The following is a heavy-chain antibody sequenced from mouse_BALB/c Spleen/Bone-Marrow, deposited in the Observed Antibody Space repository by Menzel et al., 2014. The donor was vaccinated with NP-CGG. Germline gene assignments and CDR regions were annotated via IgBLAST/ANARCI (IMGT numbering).Heavy chain of an antibody. J-gene: IGHJ2*01. CDR1: GYTFTSYW. CDR3: ARERYAGYYFDY. Sequence: QVQLQQSGAELAKPGASVMMSCKASGYTFTSYWMHWVKQRPGQGLEWIGYINPSTGYTEYNQKFKDKATLTADKSSSTAYMQLSSLTSEDSAVYYCARERYAGYYFDYWGQGTTLTVSS. V-gene: IGHV1-7*01. CDR2: INPSTGYT. D-gene: IGHD2-3*01.